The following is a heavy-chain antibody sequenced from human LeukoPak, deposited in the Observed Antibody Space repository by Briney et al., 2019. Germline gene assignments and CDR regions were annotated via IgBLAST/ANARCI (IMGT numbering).Heavy chain of an antibody. CDR3: ATVRGSDWYMDY. CDR2: IWYDGSRD. CDR1: GLTFRNYG. D-gene: IGHD6-19*01. V-gene: IGHV3-33*01. J-gene: IGHJ4*02. Sequence: GGSLRLSCAASGLTFRNYGMNWVRQAPGKGLEWVTLIWYDGSRDYYVDFVKGRFTVSRDNSRNTLYLQMRNLRAEDTAVYYCATVRGSDWYMDYWGQGTLVTVSS.